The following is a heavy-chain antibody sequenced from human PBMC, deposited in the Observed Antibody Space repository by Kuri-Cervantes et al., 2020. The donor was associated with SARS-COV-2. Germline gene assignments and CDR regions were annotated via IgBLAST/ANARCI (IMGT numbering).Heavy chain of an antibody. D-gene: IGHD1-26*01. CDR1: GGSISSYY. J-gene: IGHJ4*02. Sequence: SETLSLTCTVSGGSISSYYWGWIRQPPGKGLEWIGSIYYSGSTYYNPSLKSRVTISVDTSKNQFSLKLSSVTAADTAVYYCAKGEVGAKDYFDYWGQGTLVTVSS. CDR2: IYYSGST. CDR3: AKGEVGAKDYFDY. V-gene: IGHV4-39*01.